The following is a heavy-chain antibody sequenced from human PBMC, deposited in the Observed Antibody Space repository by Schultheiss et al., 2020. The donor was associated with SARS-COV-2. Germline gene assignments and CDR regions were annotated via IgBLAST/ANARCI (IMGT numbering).Heavy chain of an antibody. CDR3: ARGTISGWIYCDY. CDR2: ISGGGGTT. Sequence: GGSLRLSCTASGFTFGDYAMTWFRQAPGKGLEWVSAISGGGGTTDYADSVKGRITISRDNAQNSLYLQMSSLTAEDTAVYYCARGTISGWIYCDYWGQGTLVTVSS. D-gene: IGHD6-19*01. CDR1: GFTFGDYA. V-gene: IGHV3-23*01. J-gene: IGHJ4*02.